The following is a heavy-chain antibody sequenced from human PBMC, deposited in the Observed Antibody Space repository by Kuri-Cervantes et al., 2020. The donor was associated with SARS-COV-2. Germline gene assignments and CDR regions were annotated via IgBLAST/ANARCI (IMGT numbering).Heavy chain of an antibody. J-gene: IGHJ6*03. D-gene: IGHD2-2*02. Sequence: ASVKVSCKASGYTFTSYGISWGRQAPGQGLEWMGWISAYNGNTNYAQKLQGRVTMTTDTSTSTAYMELRSLRSDDTAVYYCARVVVVPAAISNPGGMDVWGKGTTVTVSS. V-gene: IGHV1-18*01. CDR2: ISAYNGNT. CDR1: GYTFTSYG. CDR3: ARVVVVPAAISNPGGMDV.